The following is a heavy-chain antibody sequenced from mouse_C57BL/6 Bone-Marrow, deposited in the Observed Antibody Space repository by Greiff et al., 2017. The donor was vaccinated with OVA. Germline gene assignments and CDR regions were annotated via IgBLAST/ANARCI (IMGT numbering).Heavy chain of an antibody. CDR2: IYPRNGNT. CDR3: ARSGPASWFAY. D-gene: IGHD3-3*01. Sequence: QVQLKESGAELARPGASVKLSCKASGYTFTSYGISWVKQRTGQGLEWIGEIYPRNGNTYYNEKFKGKATLTADKSSSTAYMELRSLTSEDSAVYFCARSGPASWFAYWGQGTLVTVSA. V-gene: IGHV1-81*01. J-gene: IGHJ3*01. CDR1: GYTFTSYG.